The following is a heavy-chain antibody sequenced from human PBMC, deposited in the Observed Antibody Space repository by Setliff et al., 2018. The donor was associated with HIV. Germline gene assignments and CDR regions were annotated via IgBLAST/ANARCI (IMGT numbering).Heavy chain of an antibody. CDR2: ISAYNGNT. CDR1: GYTFTSYG. J-gene: IGHJ3*02. V-gene: IGHV1-18*01. CDR3: ARVRLIFTMIVVVPGAFDI. D-gene: IGHD3-22*01. Sequence: GASVKVSCKASGYTFTSYGISWVRQAPGQGLEWMGWISAYNGNTNYAQKLQGRVTMTTDTSTSTAYMELRSLRSDDTAVYYCARVRLIFTMIVVVPGAFDIWGQGTMVTVSS.